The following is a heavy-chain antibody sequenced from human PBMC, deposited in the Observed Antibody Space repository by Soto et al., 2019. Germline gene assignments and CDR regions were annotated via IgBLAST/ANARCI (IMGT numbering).Heavy chain of an antibody. V-gene: IGHV1-2*02. J-gene: IGHJ4*02. D-gene: IGHD2-15*01. Sequence: QVQLVQSGVEVKKPGASVKVSCKASGYTFTGYYMHWVRQAPGQGLEWMGWINPNSGGTNYAQRFQGRVTMTRDTSISTAYMELSRLRSDDTAVYYCARAHYCSGGSCYSGYVDYWGQGTLVTVSS. CDR2: INPNSGGT. CDR1: GYTFTGYY. CDR3: ARAHYCSGGSCYSGYVDY.